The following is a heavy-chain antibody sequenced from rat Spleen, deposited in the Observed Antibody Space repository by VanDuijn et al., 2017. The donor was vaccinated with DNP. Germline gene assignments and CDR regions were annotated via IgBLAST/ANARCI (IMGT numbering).Heavy chain of an antibody. CDR1: GFTFTNYA. V-gene: IGHV5S23*01. J-gene: IGHJ2*01. CDR3: AREQHYHFDY. Sequence: EVQLVESGGGLVQPGRSLKLSCAASGFTFTNYAMAWVRQAPTKGLEWVASISSSGSESYYRDSVRGRFTISRDNAESSLYLQMNSLKSEDTATYYCAREQHYHFDYWGQGVMVTVSS. D-gene: IGHD1-10*01. CDR2: ISSSGSES.